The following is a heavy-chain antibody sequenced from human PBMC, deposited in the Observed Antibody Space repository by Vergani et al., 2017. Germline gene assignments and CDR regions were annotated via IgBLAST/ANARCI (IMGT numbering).Heavy chain of an antibody. D-gene: IGHD6-19*01. CDR2: TIPIFGTA. V-gene: IGHV1-69*12. CDR1: GGTFSSYA. J-gene: IGHJ4*02. CDR3: ARAHSIAVAGYYFDY. Sequence: QVQLVQSGAEVKKPGSSVKVSCKASGGTFSSYAISWVRQAHGQGLEWMGGTIPIFGTANYAQKFQGRATITADESTSAAYMETSSLISEDTAVYYCARAHSIAVAGYYFDYWGQGTLVTVSS.